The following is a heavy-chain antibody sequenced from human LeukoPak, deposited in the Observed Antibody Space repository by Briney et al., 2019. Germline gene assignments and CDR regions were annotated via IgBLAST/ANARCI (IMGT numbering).Heavy chain of an antibody. J-gene: IGHJ6*02. CDR1: GGSFSGYY. D-gene: IGHD2-2*01. Sequence: SETLSLTCAVYGGSFSGYYWSWIRQPPGKGLEWIGEINHSGSTYYNPSLKSRVTISVDTSKNRFSLKLSSVTAADTAVYYCARDQGIVVVPAAIGQRTAYYYYGMDVWGQGTTVTVSS. V-gene: IGHV4-34*01. CDR2: INHSGST. CDR3: ARDQGIVVVPAAIGQRTAYYYYGMDV.